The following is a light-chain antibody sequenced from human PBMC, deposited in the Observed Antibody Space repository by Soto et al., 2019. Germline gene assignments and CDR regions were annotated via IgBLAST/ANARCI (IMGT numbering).Light chain of an antibody. V-gene: IGKV3-11*01. Sequence: ETVLTQSPATLSLSPGERATLSCRASQSVSSYLAWYQQKPGQAPRLLIYDASNRATGIPARFSGSGSGTDFTLTISSLEPEDFAVYYCQQRSNWPPGGTFGQGTKLEIK. CDR1: QSVSSY. J-gene: IGKJ2*01. CDR2: DAS. CDR3: QQRSNWPPGGT.